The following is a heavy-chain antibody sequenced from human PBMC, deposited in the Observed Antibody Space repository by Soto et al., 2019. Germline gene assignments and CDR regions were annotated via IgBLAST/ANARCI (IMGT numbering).Heavy chain of an antibody. CDR2: ISGSGGST. V-gene: IGHV3-23*01. Sequence: HPGGSLRLSCAASGFTFSSYAMSWVRQAPGKGLEWVSAISGSGGSTYYADSVKGRFTISRDNSKNTLYLQMNSLRAEDTAVYYCAKALMVLLIYFDYWGQGTLVTVSS. CDR3: AKALMVLLIYFDY. CDR1: GFTFSSYA. J-gene: IGHJ4*02. D-gene: IGHD3-16*01.